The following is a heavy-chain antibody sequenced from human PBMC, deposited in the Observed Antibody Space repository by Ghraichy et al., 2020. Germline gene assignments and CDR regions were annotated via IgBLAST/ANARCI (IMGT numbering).Heavy chain of an antibody. CDR3: VRRTGGLGHDPFDL. Sequence: GESLNISCAASDLTVSHNFLAWVRQAPETGLEWDASIYPGGTTYYADSVKGRFTISRDTPNYMINIQMNYLRDDDTAVYYCVRRTGGLGHDPFDLWGQGTLVTVSS. V-gene: IGHV3-53*01. D-gene: IGHD3-16*01. CDR1: DLTVSHNF. CDR2: IYPGGTT. J-gene: IGHJ4*03.